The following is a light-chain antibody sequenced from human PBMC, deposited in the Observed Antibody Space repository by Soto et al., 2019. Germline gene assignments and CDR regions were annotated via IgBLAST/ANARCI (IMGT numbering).Light chain of an antibody. CDR3: QQYGSSGT. V-gene: IGKV3-20*01. J-gene: IGKJ1*01. CDR1: RSVGGSF. Sequence: ETVLTQSPGTLSLSPGERATLSCRASRSVGGSFLAWYQQRPGQAPRLLIYHTTYRATGIPDRFSGSGSGTDFTLTISRLEPEDFAVYYCQQYGSSGTFGQGTKVDIK. CDR2: HTT.